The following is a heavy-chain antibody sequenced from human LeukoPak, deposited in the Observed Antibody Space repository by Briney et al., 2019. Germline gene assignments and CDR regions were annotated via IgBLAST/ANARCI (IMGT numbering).Heavy chain of an antibody. CDR1: GSGFTFNNYW. J-gene: IGHJ4*02. Sequence: GGSLRLSCAASGSGFTFNNYWMHWVRQAPGKGLVWVSRTNADGSTTSYADSVRGRFTISRDNAKNTLYLQMNSLRAEDTAVYYCATLISGWSLYWGQGTLVTVSS. CDR2: TNADGSTT. D-gene: IGHD6-19*01. V-gene: IGHV3-74*01. CDR3: ATLISGWSLY.